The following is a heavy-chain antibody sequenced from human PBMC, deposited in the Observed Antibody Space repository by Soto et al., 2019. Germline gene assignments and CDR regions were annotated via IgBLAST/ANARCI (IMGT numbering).Heavy chain of an antibody. CDR1: GYTFTDYD. V-gene: IGHV1-8*01. CDR3: ARVAVAARPRWYNWFDP. CDR2: MNPNSGET. Sequence: QEQLMQSGAEVKKPGASVKVSCKTSGYTFTDYDINWVRQATGQGLEWIGWMNPNSGETGYAQKFQCRVTMTRSASLSTAYLELSSLRSEDTAVYYCARVAVAARPRWYNWFDPWGQGTLVTVSS. J-gene: IGHJ5*02. D-gene: IGHD2-15*01.